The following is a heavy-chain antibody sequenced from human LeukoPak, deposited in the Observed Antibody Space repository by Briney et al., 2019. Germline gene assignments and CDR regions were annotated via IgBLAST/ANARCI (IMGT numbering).Heavy chain of an antibody. Sequence: GGSLRLSCAASGFIFRNYAMNWVRQAPGRGLEWVASIAATSGDTYYPDSVKGRFTISRDNSKNTLYLQMNSLRAEDTALYYCAKTAYGDYVNRFDPWGQGTLVTVSS. CDR2: IAATSGDT. D-gene: IGHD4-17*01. CDR3: AKTAYGDYVNRFDP. J-gene: IGHJ5*02. V-gene: IGHV3-23*01. CDR1: GFIFRNYA.